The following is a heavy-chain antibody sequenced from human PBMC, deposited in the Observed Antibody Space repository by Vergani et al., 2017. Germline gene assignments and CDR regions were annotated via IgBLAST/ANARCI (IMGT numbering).Heavy chain of an antibody. V-gene: IGHV3-30*18. Sequence: VQLLESGGGLVQPGGSLRLSCAASGFTFSSYAMSWVRQAPGKGLEWVAVISYDGSNKYYADSVKGRFTISRDNSKNTLYLQMNSLRAEDTAVYYCAKDEGVLRFLEWLPLLDYWGQGTLVTVSS. J-gene: IGHJ4*02. CDR1: GFTFSSYA. D-gene: IGHD3-3*01. CDR3: AKDEGVLRFLEWLPLLDY. CDR2: ISYDGSNK.